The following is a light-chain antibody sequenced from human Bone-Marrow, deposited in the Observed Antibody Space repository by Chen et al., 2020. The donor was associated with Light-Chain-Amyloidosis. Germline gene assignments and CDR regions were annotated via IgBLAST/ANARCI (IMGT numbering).Light chain of an antibody. J-gene: IGLJ2*01. Sequence: SYELTQPPSVSVSPGQTARITCSGDDLPTKYAYWYQQQPGQAPVLVIHRDTERPSAISERFPGSSARTTATLTSSGVQAEDEADYHCQSADSSGTYEVIFGGGTKLTVL. V-gene: IGLV3-25*03. CDR3: QSADSSGTYEVI. CDR2: RDT. CDR1: DLPTKY.